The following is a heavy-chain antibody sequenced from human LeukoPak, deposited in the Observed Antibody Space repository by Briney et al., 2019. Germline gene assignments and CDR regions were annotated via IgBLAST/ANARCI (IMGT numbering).Heavy chain of an antibody. CDR1: GYTFTGYY. D-gene: IGHD6-19*01. J-gene: IGHJ4*02. CDR2: INPNSGGT. V-gene: IGHV1-2*02. CDR3: AIDYSSGWSMDY. Sequence: ASVTVSCKASGYTFTGYYMHWVRQAPGQGLEWMGWINPNSGGTNYAQKFQGRVTMTRDTSISTAYMELSRLRSDDTAVYYCAIDYSSGWSMDYWGQGTLVTVSS.